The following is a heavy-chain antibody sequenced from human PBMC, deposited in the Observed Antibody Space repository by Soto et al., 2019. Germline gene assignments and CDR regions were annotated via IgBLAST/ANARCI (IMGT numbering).Heavy chain of an antibody. V-gene: IGHV3-48*02. D-gene: IGHD7-27*01. Sequence: EVQLVESGGDLVQPGGSLRLSCAASGFTFSSYSMNWVRQAPGKGLEWISYITSGSSAIRYADSVQGRFTISRDNAKNSLYLQMNSLKDEDTAVYYCVRDLNWGFDYWGQETLVTVSS. CDR1: GFTFSSYS. CDR3: VRDLNWGFDY. J-gene: IGHJ4*02. CDR2: ITSGSSAI.